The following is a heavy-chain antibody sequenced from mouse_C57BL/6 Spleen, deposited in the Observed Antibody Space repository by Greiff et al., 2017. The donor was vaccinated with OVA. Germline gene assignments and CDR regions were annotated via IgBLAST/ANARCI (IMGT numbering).Heavy chain of an antibody. CDR2: ISDGGSYT. D-gene: IGHD1-1*01. V-gene: IGHV5-4*01. CDR1: GFTFSSYA. CDR3: ARDSSDYYGSSHWYFDV. J-gene: IGHJ1*03. Sequence: DVQLVESGGGLVKPGGSLKLSCAASGFTFSSYAMSWVRQTPEKRLEWVATISDGGSYTYYPDNVKGRFTISRDNAKNNLYLQMSHLKSEDTAMYYCARDSSDYYGSSHWYFDVWGTGTTVTVSS.